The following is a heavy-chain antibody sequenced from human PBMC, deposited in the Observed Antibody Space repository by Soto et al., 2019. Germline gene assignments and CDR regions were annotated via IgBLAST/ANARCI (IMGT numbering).Heavy chain of an antibody. CDR3: ATDLRVAAAGTTYNWFDP. Sequence: ASVKVSCKASGGTFSSYTISWVRQAPGKGLEWMGGFDPEDGETIYAQKFQGRVTMTEDTSTDTAYMELSSLRSEDTAVYYCATDLRVAAAGTTYNWFDPWGQGTLVTVSS. CDR1: GGTFSSYT. J-gene: IGHJ5*02. D-gene: IGHD6-13*01. V-gene: IGHV1-24*01. CDR2: FDPEDGET.